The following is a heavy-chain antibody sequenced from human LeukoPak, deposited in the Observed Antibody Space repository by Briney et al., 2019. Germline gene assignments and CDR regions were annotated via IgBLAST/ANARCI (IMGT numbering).Heavy chain of an antibody. V-gene: IGHV1-69*05. CDR1: GGTFSSYA. D-gene: IGHD6-6*01. Sequence: ASVKVSCKASGGTFSSYAISWVRQAPGQGLEWMGGIIPIFGTANYAQKFQGRVTITTDESTSTAYMELSSLRSEDTAVYYCARVPRDSRGSSSSLRWFDPWGQGTLVTVSS. J-gene: IGHJ5*02. CDR2: IIPIFGTA. CDR3: ARVPRDSRGSSSSLRWFDP.